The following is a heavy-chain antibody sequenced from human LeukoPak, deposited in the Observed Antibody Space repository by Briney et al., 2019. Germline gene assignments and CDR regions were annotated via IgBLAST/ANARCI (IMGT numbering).Heavy chain of an antibody. V-gene: IGHV3-48*04. CDR1: GFTFDSYT. D-gene: IGHD3-22*01. Sequence: PGGSLRLSCAASGFTFDSYTVSWVRKAPGKGLEWVASIGAGSTPIYYADSVRGRFTVSRDNTKNSLYLQMNSLGGDDTAVYYCARDLGYYYDSSGYPYYFDYWGQGTLVTVSS. CDR2: IGAGSTPI. CDR3: ARDLGYYYDSSGYPYYFDY. J-gene: IGHJ4*02.